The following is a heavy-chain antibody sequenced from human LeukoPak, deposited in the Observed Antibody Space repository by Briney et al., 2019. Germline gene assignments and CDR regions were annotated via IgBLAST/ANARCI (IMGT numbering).Heavy chain of an antibody. D-gene: IGHD5-12*01. CDR2: FDPEDGET. Sequence: GASEKVSCKVSGSTLTELSMHWVRQAPGKGLEWMGGFDPEDGETIYAQKFQGRVTMTEDTSTDTAYMELSSLRSEDTAVYYCATAANNIVATTAYYYYYMDVWGKGTTVTVSS. V-gene: IGHV1-24*01. CDR1: GSTLTELS. J-gene: IGHJ6*03. CDR3: ATAANNIVATTAYYYYYMDV.